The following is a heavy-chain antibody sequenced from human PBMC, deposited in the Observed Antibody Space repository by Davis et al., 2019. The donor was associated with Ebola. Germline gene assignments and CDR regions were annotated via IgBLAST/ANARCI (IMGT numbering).Heavy chain of an antibody. CDR2: ISHSGTT. V-gene: IGHV4-30-4*01. J-gene: IGHJ4*02. D-gene: IGHD6-13*01. CDR3: ARQGISRSWYGGYYFDC. Sequence: SETLSLTCSVSGGSITSGDSYWSWIRQPPGKGLEWIGYISHSGTTYYNPSLQSRVTMSVDTSKSQFSLNLNSVTAADTAVYSCARQGISRSWYGGYYFDCWGQGILVTVSS. CDR1: GGSITSGDSY.